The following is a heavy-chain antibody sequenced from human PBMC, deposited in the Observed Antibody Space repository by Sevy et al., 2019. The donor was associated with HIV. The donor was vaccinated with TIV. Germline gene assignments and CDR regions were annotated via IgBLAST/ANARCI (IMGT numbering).Heavy chain of an antibody. V-gene: IGHV1-18*01. D-gene: IGHD3-22*01. CDR1: GYTFTSYG. J-gene: IGHJ4*02. CDR3: ARDGPDTYYYDSSGYLGYFDY. Sequence: ASVKVSCKASGYTFTSYGISWVRQAPGQGLEWMGWISAYNGKTNYAQKIRGRVTMTTDTSTSTAYMEVRSLRSDDTAVYYCARDGPDTYYYDSSGYLGYFDYWGQGTLVTVSS. CDR2: ISAYNGKT.